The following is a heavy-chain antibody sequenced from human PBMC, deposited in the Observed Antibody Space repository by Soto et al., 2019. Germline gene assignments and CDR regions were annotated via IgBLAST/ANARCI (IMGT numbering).Heavy chain of an antibody. CDR3: AKDPKADSSGWFDY. Sequence: GGSLRLSCAASGFTFDDYAMHWVRQAPGKGLEWVSGISWNSGSIGYADSVKGRFTISRDNAKNSLYLQMNSLRAEDTALYYCAKDPKADSSGWFDYWGQGTLVTVSS. V-gene: IGHV3-9*01. J-gene: IGHJ4*02. D-gene: IGHD6-19*01. CDR2: ISWNSGSI. CDR1: GFTFDDYA.